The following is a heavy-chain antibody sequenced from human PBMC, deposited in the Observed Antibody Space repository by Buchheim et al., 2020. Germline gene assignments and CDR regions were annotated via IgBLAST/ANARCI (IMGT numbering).Heavy chain of an antibody. J-gene: IGHJ4*02. Sequence: DVHLVESGGGLVQPGGSLRLSCVASGISFSRYSMNWVRQAPGKGLEWVSYISSTSDTIYYADSVKGRFTISRDNAKNSLYLQMDSPRDEDTAVYFCARDAGYSGSDYWGQGTL. D-gene: IGHD6-13*01. CDR2: ISSTSDTI. CDR1: GISFSRYS. V-gene: IGHV3-48*02. CDR3: ARDAGYSGSDY.